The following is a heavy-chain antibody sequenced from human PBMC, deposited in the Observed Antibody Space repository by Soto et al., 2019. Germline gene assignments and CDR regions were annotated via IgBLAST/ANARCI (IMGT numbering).Heavy chain of an antibody. CDR3: ATVIPLVPAADNFDY. CDR2: FDPEDGET. D-gene: IGHD2-2*01. J-gene: IGHJ4*02. CDR1: GYTLTELS. Sequence: ASVKVSCKVSGYTLTELSMHWVRQAPGKGLEWMGGFDPEDGETIYAQKFQGRVTMTEDTSTDTAYMELSSLRSEDTAVYYCATVIPLVPAADNFDYWGQGTLVTVSS. V-gene: IGHV1-24*01.